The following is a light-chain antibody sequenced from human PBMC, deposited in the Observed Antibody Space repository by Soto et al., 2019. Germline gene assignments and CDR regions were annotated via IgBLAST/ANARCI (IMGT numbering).Light chain of an antibody. CDR3: SSYAYSNNVFQSMV. V-gene: IGLV2-8*01. J-gene: IGLJ2*01. CDR2: EVS. Sequence: QSVLTQPPSASGSPGQSVTICCSGTSSDVGGYNYVSWYQQHPGKAPKLMIYEVSKRPSGVPDRFSGSKSGNTASLTVSGLQAEDEADYYCSSYAYSNNVFQSMVFGGGTKLTVL. CDR1: SSDVGGYNY.